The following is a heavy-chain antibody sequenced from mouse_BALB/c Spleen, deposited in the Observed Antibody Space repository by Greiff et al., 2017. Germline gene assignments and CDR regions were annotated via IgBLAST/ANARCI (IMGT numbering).Heavy chain of an antibody. CDR2: ISSGGSYT. J-gene: IGHJ4*01. CDR3: ARHSEYGNYRDYAMDY. CDR1: GFTFSSYG. Sequence: EVKLVESGGDLVKPGGSLKLSCAASGFTFSSYGMSWVRQTPDKRLEWVATISSGGSYTYYPDSVKGRFTISRDNAKNTLYLQMSSLKSEDTAMYYCARHSEYGNYRDYAMDYWGQGTSVTVSS. D-gene: IGHD2-10*02. V-gene: IGHV5-6*01.